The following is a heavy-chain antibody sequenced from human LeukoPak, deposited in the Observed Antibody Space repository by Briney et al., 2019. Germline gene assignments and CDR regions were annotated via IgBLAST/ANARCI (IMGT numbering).Heavy chain of an antibody. CDR3: ARDRYGGNSGEFDY. V-gene: IGHV4-59*01. D-gene: IGHD4-23*01. CDR2: IYYTGTT. CDR1: GGSISSYY. J-gene: IGHJ4*02. Sequence: SETLSLTCTVSGGSISSYYWSWIRQSPGKALESIGYIYYTGTTNYNPSLKSRVTILVDTSKNQFSLKLSSVTAADTAVYYCARDRYGGNSGEFDYWGQGTLVTVSS.